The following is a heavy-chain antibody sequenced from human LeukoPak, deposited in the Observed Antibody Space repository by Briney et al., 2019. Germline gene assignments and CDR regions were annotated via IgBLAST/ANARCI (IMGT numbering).Heavy chain of an antibody. CDR1: GYTFTGYY. J-gene: IGHJ4*02. CDR2: INTNSGGT. Sequence: ASVKVSCKPYGYTFTGYYMHWVRQAPGQGLEWMGWINTNSGGTNYAQKFQGRVTVTRDTSISTAYMELSRLTSDDTAVYYCARYTGHEYYFDFWGQGTLVTVSS. V-gene: IGHV1-2*02. CDR3: ARYTGHEYYFDF. D-gene: IGHD2-2*02.